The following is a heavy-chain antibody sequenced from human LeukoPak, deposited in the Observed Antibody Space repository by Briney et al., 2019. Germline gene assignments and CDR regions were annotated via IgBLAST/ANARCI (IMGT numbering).Heavy chain of an antibody. Sequence: SETLSLTCNVSGYFIRSAYYWGWIRQPPGKGLEWIGSIYHSGSIYYNPSLKSRVTISVDTSKNQFSLQLNSVTPEDTAVYYCARVNSAVGATPGRYYFDYWGQGTLVTVSS. J-gene: IGHJ4*02. D-gene: IGHD1-26*01. V-gene: IGHV4-38-2*02. CDR3: ARVNSAVGATPGRYYFDY. CDR1: GYFIRSAYY. CDR2: IYHSGSI.